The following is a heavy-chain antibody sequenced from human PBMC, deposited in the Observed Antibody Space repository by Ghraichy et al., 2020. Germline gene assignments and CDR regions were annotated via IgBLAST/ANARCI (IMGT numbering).Heavy chain of an antibody. CDR1: GFTFSNYV. J-gene: IGHJ6*02. D-gene: IGHD6-13*01. CDR3: AKGIAAGTTTISYYYNGMDI. Sequence: GESLNISCAASGFTFSNYVMSWVRQAPGKGLEWVSGISGSGGSTYYTESLKGRFTIARDNSKKTLILQMNSLRAEDTAVYYCAKGIAAGTTTISYYYNGMDIWGQGTKVTVSS. CDR2: ISGSGGST. V-gene: IGHV3-23*01.